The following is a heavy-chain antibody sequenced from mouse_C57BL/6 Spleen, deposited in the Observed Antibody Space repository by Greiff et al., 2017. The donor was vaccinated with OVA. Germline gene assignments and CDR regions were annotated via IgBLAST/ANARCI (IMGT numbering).Heavy chain of an antibody. CDR2: IYPGDGDT. Sequence: QVQLQQSGPELVKPGASVKISCKASGYAFSSSWMNWVKQRPGKGLEWIGRIYPGDGDTNYNGKFKGKATLTADKSSSTAYMQLSSLTSEDSAVYFCARFDGYYRYFDVWGTGTTVTVSS. CDR1: GYAFSSSW. J-gene: IGHJ1*03. CDR3: ARFDGYYRYFDV. V-gene: IGHV1-82*01. D-gene: IGHD2-3*01.